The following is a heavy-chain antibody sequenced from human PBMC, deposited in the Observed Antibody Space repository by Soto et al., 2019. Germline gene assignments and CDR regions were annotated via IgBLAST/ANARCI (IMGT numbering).Heavy chain of an antibody. CDR3: ARFWQDSSSSPGNWFDP. CDR2: INHSGST. D-gene: IGHD6-6*01. J-gene: IGHJ5*02. Sequence: QVQLQQWGAGLLKPSETLSLTCAVYGGSFSGYYWSWIRQPPGKGLEWIGEINHSGSTNYNPSLKSRVTISVDTSKNQFSLKLSSVTAADTAVYYCARFWQDSSSSPGNWFDPWGQGTLVTVSS. CDR1: GGSFSGYY. V-gene: IGHV4-34*01.